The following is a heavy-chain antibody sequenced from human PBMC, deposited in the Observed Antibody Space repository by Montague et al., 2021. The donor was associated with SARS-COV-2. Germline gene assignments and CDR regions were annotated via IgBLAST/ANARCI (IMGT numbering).Heavy chain of an antibody. Sequence: SLRLSCAASGFAFSSYLMNWVRQAPGKGLEWVSSISTLDSYIYYSDSVQGRFTISRDDAKNSLFLQLNSLRAEDTAVYYCAKDRLALLWFRERYDAFDIWGQGTMVTVSS. CDR2: ISTLDSYI. D-gene: IGHD3-10*01. V-gene: IGHV3-21*04. CDR3: AKDRLALLWFRERYDAFDI. J-gene: IGHJ3*02. CDR1: GFAFSSYL.